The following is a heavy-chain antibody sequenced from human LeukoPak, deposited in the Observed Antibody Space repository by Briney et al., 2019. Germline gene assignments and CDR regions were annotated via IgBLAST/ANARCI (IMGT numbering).Heavy chain of an antibody. D-gene: IGHD4-17*01. J-gene: IGHJ4*02. V-gene: IGHV5-10-1*01. CDR3: ARPYGDYDFDY. CDR1: GYSFTSYW. CDR2: IDPSDSYT. Sequence: GESMKISCKGSGYSFTSYWISWVRQMPGKGLEWMGRIDPSDSYTNYSPSFQGHVTISADKSIGTAYLQWSSLKASDTAMYYCARPYGDYDFDYWGQGTLVTVSS.